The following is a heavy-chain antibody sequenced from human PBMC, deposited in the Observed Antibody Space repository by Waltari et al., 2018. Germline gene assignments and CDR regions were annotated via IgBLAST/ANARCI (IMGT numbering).Heavy chain of an antibody. J-gene: IGHJ6*02. CDR3: KADIVATILHYYYYGMDV. D-gene: IGHD5-12*01. V-gene: IGHV3-15*01. CDR1: GFTFSHAW. CDR2: IKSKTDGGTT. Sequence: EVQLVESGGGLVKPGGSLRLSCAASGFTFSHAWMSLVRQAPGKGLEWVGRIKSKTDGGTTDYAAPVKGRFTISRDDSKNTLYLQMNSLKTEDTAVYYCKADIVATILHYYYYGMDVWGQGTTVTVSS.